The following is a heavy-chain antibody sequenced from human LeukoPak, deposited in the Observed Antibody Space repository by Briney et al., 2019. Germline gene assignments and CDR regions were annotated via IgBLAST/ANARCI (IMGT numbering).Heavy chain of an antibody. Sequence: GGSLRLSCAASGFTFSSYSMNWVRQAPGKGLEWVSSISSSSSYIYYADSVKGRFTISRDNSKNTLYLQMNSLRAEDTAVYYCAKSEYGEYGHWGQGTLVTVSS. CDR3: AKSEYGEYGH. V-gene: IGHV3-21*04. CDR2: ISSSSSYI. D-gene: IGHD4-17*01. CDR1: GFTFSSYS. J-gene: IGHJ4*02.